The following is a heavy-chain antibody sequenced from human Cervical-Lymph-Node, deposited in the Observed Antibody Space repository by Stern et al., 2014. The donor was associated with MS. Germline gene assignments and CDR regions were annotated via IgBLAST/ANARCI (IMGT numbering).Heavy chain of an antibody. V-gene: IGHV3-33*01. Sequence: VQLVQSGGGVVQPGRSLRLSCAASGFTFSSYGMHWVRQAPGKGLEWVAIIWYDGSNKYYADPVKGRFTISRDSSKNTLYMQMNSLRAEDTAVYYCAREGGNTAEYFQHWGQGTLVTVSS. D-gene: IGHD4-23*01. J-gene: IGHJ1*01. CDR3: AREGGNTAEYFQH. CDR1: GFTFSSYG. CDR2: IWYDGSNK.